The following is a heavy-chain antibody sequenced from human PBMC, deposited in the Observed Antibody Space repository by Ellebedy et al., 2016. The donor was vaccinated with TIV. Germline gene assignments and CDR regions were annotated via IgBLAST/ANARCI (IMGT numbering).Heavy chain of an antibody. CDR3: ARDPGGGSDFGDNWFDP. CDR1: GIIVSDYF. Sequence: PGGSLRLSCEASGIIVSDYFMNWVRQAPGKGLEWVSVLYPDAKTNYTDSVNGRFIVSRDSSKNTLYLQMNSLTAEDTAVYYCARDPGGGSDFGDNWFDPWGQGTLVTVSS. J-gene: IGHJ5*02. CDR2: LYPDAKT. D-gene: IGHD3-10*01. V-gene: IGHV3-66*01.